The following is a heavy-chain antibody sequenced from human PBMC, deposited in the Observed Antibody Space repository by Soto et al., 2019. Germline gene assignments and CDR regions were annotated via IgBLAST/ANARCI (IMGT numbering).Heavy chain of an antibody. CDR1: GFTVSTYG. V-gene: IGHV3-30*03. J-gene: IGHJ4*02. CDR3: TGEVASGY. D-gene: IGHD2-8*02. Sequence: QVQLVESGGGVVQPGRTLRLSCAVSGFTVSTYGMHWVRQAPGKGLEWVEVISRDGGTKYYADSVKGRFTISRDNSRNTLFLEMNSLRGDDLAVEYCTGEVASGYCGQGTPVIVSS. CDR2: ISRDGGTK.